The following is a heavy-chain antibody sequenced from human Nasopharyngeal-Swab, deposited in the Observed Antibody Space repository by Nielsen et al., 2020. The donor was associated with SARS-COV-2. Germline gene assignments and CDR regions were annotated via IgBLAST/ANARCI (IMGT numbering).Heavy chain of an antibody. D-gene: IGHD3-22*01. CDR1: GFTFDAYA. V-gene: IGHV3-9*01. J-gene: IGHJ4*02. Sequence: GGSLRLSCAASGFTFDAYAMHWVRQAPGKGLEWVSGISWNSGSIGYADSVKGRFTISRDNAKNSLYLQMNSLRAEDTALYYCASSINYDSSGYYDYWGQGTLVTVSS. CDR3: ASSINYDSSGYYDY. CDR2: ISWNSGSI.